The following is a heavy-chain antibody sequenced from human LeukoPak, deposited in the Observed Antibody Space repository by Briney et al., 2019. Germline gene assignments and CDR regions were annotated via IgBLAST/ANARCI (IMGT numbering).Heavy chain of an antibody. CDR3: AREDRLSHHTVFDY. J-gene: IGHJ4*02. CDR1: GGSISSYH. D-gene: IGHD3-16*02. Sequence: SETLSLTCTVSGGSISSYHWNWIRQPPGKGLEWIGYIYYSGSTNYNPSLKSRVTISVDTSKNQFSLKLSSVTAADTAVYYCAREDRLSHHTVFDYWGQGTLVTVSS. V-gene: IGHV4-59*01. CDR2: IYYSGST.